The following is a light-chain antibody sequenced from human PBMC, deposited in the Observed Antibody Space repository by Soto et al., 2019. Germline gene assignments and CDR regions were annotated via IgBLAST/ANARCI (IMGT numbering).Light chain of an antibody. CDR3: VQTIHWPWT. V-gene: IGKV2-24*01. J-gene: IGKJ1*01. Sequence: DIVMTQTPLSSPVTLGQAASISCRSSQSLVHNAGNTYLSWFQQRPGQPPRLLIYKVSDRFSGVPDRFSGSGAGTDFTLKISRVEAEDVGVYYCVQTIHWPWTFGQGTKVDIK. CDR2: KVS. CDR1: QSLVHNAGNTY.